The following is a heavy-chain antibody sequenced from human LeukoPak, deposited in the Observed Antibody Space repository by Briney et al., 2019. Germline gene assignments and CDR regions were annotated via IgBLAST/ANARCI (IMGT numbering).Heavy chain of an antibody. J-gene: IGHJ4*02. CDR3: ARLEYSSSPPGEDFDY. CDR2: IYYSGST. Sequence: PSETLSLTCTVSGGSISSYYWSWIRQPPGKGLEWIGYIYYSGSTNYNPSLKSRVTISVDTSKNQFSLKLSSVTAADTAVYYCARLEYSSSPPGEDFDYWGQGTLVTVSS. CDR1: GGSISSYY. V-gene: IGHV4-59*08. D-gene: IGHD6-13*01.